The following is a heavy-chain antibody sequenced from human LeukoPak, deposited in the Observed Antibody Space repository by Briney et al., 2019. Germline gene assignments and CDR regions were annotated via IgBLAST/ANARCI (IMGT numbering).Heavy chain of an antibody. Sequence: PGRSLRLSCAASGFTFSSYGMHWVRQAPGKGLEWVAVIWYDGSNKYYADSVKGRFTISRDNSKNTVYLQMNSLRAEDTAVYYCAKGAYYYDSSGYSPIFDYWGQGTLVTVSS. CDR2: IWYDGSNK. V-gene: IGHV3-33*06. CDR3: AKGAYYYDSSGYSPIFDY. CDR1: GFTFSSYG. J-gene: IGHJ4*02. D-gene: IGHD3-22*01.